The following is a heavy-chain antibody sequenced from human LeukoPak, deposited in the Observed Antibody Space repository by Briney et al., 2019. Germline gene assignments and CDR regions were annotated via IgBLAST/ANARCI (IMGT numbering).Heavy chain of an antibody. CDR2: IYYSGST. Sequence: SETLSLTCTVSGGSISSYYWSWIRQPPGKGLEWIGYIYYSGSTNYNPSLKSRVTISVDTSKNQFSLKLSSVTAADTAVYYCARRNIVLSDAFDIWGQGTTVTVSS. CDR1: GGSISSYY. J-gene: IGHJ3*02. CDR3: ARRNIVLSDAFDI. V-gene: IGHV4-59*08. D-gene: IGHD2-8*01.